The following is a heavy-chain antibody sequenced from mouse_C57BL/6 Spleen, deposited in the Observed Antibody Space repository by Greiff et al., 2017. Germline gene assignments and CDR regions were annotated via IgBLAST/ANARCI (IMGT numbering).Heavy chain of an antibody. J-gene: IGHJ3*01. D-gene: IGHD1-1*01. CDR2: INYDGSSP. V-gene: IGHV5-16*01. CDR3: ARENYGTPFAY. Sequence: EVQLVESEGGLVQPGSSLKLSCTASGFTFSDYYMAWVRQVPEKCLEWVANINYDGSSPYYLDSLKIRFLISRDNAKNMLYLQMSSLKSDDTATYYGARENYGTPFAYWGHGTLVTVSA. CDR1: GFTFSDYY.